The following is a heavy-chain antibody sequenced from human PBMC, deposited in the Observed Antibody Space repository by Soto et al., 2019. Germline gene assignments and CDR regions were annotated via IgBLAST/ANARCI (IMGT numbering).Heavy chain of an antibody. CDR3: ARSSPIVATIPPIYYFDY. V-gene: IGHV5-51*03. Sequence: EVQLVQSGAEVKKPGESLKISCKGSGYSFTSYWIGWLRQMPGKGLEWMGIIYPGDSDTRYSPSFQGQVTISADKSISTAYLQWSSLKASDTAMYYCARSSPIVATIPPIYYFDYWGQGTLVTVSS. J-gene: IGHJ4*02. CDR1: GYSFTSYW. CDR2: IYPGDSDT. D-gene: IGHD5-12*01.